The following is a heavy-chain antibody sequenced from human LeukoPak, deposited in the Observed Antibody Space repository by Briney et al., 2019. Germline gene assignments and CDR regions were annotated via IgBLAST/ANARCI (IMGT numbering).Heavy chain of an antibody. V-gene: IGHV4-59*01. CDR2: IYYSGST. CDR1: GGSISSYY. J-gene: IGHJ5*02. Sequence: SETLSLTCTVSGGSISSYYCSWIRQPPGKGLEWIGYIYYSGSTNYNPSLKSRVTITSDTSKNQFSLRLTSVTAADTAVYYCAREGTYGWYNWFDPWGQGTLATVSS. D-gene: IGHD6-19*01. CDR3: AREGTYGWYNWFDP.